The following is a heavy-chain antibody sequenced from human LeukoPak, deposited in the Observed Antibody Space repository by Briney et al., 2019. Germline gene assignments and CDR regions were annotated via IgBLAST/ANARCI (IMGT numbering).Heavy chain of an antibody. D-gene: IGHD5-18*01. CDR2: INPNSGGT. Sequence: ASVKVSCKASGYTFTSYGISWVRQAPGQGLEWMGWINPNSGGTNYAQKFQGRVTMTTDTSTSTAYMELSSLRSEDTAVYYCASDHTERYYYYYMDVWGKGTTVTVSS. CDR1: GYTFTSYG. J-gene: IGHJ6*03. V-gene: IGHV1-18*01. CDR3: ASDHTERYYYYYMDV.